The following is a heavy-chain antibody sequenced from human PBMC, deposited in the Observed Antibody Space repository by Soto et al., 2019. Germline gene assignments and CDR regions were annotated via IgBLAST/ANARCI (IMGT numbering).Heavy chain of an antibody. J-gene: IGHJ3*02. CDR3: VKTYDYGDSDDAFDI. CDR2: IRSNGGST. V-gene: IGHV3-64D*08. Sequence: GGSLRLSCAASGFTFSSYGMHWVRQAPGKGLEYVSAIRSNGGSTYYADSVKGRFTISRDNSKNTLYLQMSSLRAEDTAVYYCVKTYDYGDSDDAFDIWGQGTMVTVSS. D-gene: IGHD4-17*01. CDR1: GFTFSSYG.